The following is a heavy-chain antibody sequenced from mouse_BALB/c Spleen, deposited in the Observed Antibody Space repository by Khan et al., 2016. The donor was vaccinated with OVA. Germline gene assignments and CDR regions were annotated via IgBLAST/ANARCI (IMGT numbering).Heavy chain of an antibody. CDR2: INPSTGYT. CDR1: GYTFTSYW. Sequence: QVQLKESGAELAKPGASVKMSCKASGYTFTSYWMHWVKQRPGKGIEWIGYINPSTGYTEYNQRFKDKATLTADKSSSTAYMQLSSLTSEESAVYYCTNHGSISAWLTYWGQGTLVTVSA. D-gene: IGHD2-10*02. J-gene: IGHJ3*01. V-gene: IGHV1-7*01. CDR3: TNHGSISAWLTY.